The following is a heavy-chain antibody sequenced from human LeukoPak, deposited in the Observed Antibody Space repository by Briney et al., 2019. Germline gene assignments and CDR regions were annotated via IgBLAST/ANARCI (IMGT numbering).Heavy chain of an antibody. CDR3: ARVDTAMVGYFQH. D-gene: IGHD5-18*01. Sequence: GGSLRLSCAASGFTFSSYWMHWVRQAPGKGLVRVSRINSDGSSTSYADSVKGRFTISRDNAKNTLYLQMNSLRAEDTAVYYCARVDTAMVGYFQHWGQGTLVTVSS. CDR1: GFTFSSYW. CDR2: INSDGSST. J-gene: IGHJ1*01. V-gene: IGHV3-74*01.